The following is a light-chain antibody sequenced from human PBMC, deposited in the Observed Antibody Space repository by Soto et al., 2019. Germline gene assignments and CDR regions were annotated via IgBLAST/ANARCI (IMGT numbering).Light chain of an antibody. V-gene: IGKV1-5*01. CDR1: QSISSY. Sequence: DIQMTQSPSSLSASVGDRVTITCRASQSISSYLNWYQQKPGKAPKLLIFDASTLESGVPSRFSGRGSETEFTLTISSLQPDDFATYYCQQYNSYSRTFGPGTKVDIK. CDR2: DAS. CDR3: QQYNSYSRT. J-gene: IGKJ1*01.